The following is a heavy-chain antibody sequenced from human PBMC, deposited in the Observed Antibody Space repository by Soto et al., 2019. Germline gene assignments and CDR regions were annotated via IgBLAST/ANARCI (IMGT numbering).Heavy chain of an antibody. CDR1: GGSIGSSIYY. D-gene: IGHD3-22*01. Sequence: SETLSLTCTVSGGSIGSSIYYWSWMRQPPGKGLEWIGSIYYSGSTYYNPSLKSRVTISVDTSKNQFSLKLSSVTAADTAVYYCARINDSSGNYYYYGMDVWGQGTTVTVSS. V-gene: IGHV4-39*01. J-gene: IGHJ6*02. CDR2: IYYSGST. CDR3: ARINDSSGNYYYYGMDV.